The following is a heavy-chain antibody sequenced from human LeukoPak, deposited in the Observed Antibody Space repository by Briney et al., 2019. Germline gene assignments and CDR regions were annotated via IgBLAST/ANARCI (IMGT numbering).Heavy chain of an antibody. J-gene: IGHJ4*02. Sequence: GGSLRLSCAASGFTFSSYAMSWVRQAPGKGLEWVSAISGSGGSTYYADSVKGRFTISRDNSKNTLYLQMNSLRAEDTAVYCCAKVGCSSTSCPTDYWGQGTLVTVSS. V-gene: IGHV3-23*01. CDR3: AKVGCSSTSCPTDY. CDR1: GFTFSSYA. CDR2: ISGSGGST. D-gene: IGHD2-2*01.